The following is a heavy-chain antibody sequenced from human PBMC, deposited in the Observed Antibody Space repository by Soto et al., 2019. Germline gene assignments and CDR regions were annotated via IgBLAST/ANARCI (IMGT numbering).Heavy chain of an antibody. J-gene: IGHJ6*01. V-gene: IGHV1-69*13. CDR3: ACHRGRSPEGWYYYGMDV. CDR1: GGTFSSYA. Sequence: ASVKVSCKASGGTFSSYAISWGRRAPGQGLEWMGGIIPIFGAADYAQKFQGRVTITADESTSTAYMELSSLRSEDTAVSYCACHRGRSPEGWYYYGMDVWGQVSTVAVSS. CDR2: IIPIFGAA. D-gene: IGHD1-26*01.